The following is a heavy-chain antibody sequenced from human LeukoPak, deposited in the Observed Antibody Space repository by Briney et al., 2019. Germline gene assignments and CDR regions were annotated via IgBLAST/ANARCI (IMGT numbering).Heavy chain of an antibody. Sequence: GGSLRLSCAASGFTFSSYGMHWVRQAPGKGLEWVAFIRYDGSNKYYADSVKGRFTISRDNSKNTLYLQMNSLSAEDTAVYYCAKSQASGGNSDYYYYYMDVWGKGTTVTISS. V-gene: IGHV3-30*02. CDR3: AKSQASGGNSDYYYYYMDV. CDR1: GFTFSSYG. D-gene: IGHD4-23*01. J-gene: IGHJ6*03. CDR2: IRYDGSNK.